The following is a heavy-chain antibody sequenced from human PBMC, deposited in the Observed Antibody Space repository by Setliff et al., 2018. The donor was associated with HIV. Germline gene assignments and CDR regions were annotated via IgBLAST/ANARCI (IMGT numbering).Heavy chain of an antibody. Sequence: ASVKVSCKASGDTFSGHYMHWVRQAPGQGLEWLGWINPNSGGTKYAQKFQGRLTMTRDTSITTVYMELSRLRSDDTAVSYCATDGSVVVVAGSGFDPWGQGTLVTVSS. CDR1: GDTFSGHY. CDR3: ATDGSVVVVAGSGFDP. D-gene: IGHD2-15*01. CDR2: INPNSGGT. J-gene: IGHJ5*02. V-gene: IGHV1-2*02.